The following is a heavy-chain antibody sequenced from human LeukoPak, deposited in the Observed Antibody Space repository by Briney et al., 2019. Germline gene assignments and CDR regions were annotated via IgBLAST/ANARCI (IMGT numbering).Heavy chain of an antibody. Sequence: GGSLRLSCAASGFTFDDYARHWVRQAPGKGLEWVSGISWNSGSIGYADSVKGRFTISRDNAKNSLYLQMNSLRAEDTALYYCAQSESGYPYYFDYWGQGTLVTVSS. D-gene: IGHD3-22*01. CDR3: AQSESGYPYYFDY. J-gene: IGHJ4*02. CDR2: ISWNSGSI. CDR1: GFTFDDYA. V-gene: IGHV3-9*01.